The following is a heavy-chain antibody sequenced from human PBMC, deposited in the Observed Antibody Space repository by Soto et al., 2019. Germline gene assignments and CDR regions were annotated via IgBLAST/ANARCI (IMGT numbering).Heavy chain of an antibody. CDR3: ASLSGDYDFWSGYWQYNWLDP. CDR1: GGSISSSSYY. J-gene: IGHJ5*02. D-gene: IGHD3-3*01. Sequence: PSETLSLTCTVSGGSISSSSYYWGWIRQPPGKGLEWIGSIYYSGSTYYNPSLKSRVTISVDTSKNQLSLKLSSVTAADTAVYYCASLSGDYDFWSGYWQYNWLDPWGQGTLVTVSS. V-gene: IGHV4-39*01. CDR2: IYYSGST.